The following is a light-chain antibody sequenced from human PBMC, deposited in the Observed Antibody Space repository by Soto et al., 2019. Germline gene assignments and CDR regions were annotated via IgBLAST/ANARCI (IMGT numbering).Light chain of an antibody. CDR1: QSISSY. CDR2: AAS. Sequence: QMTQAPSALSASVGDRVTIACRASQSISSYLNWYQQKPVKAPKLLIYAASSLESGVPSRFSGSGSGTEFTLTISSLQPDDFSTFYCQQYNNYPWTFGQGTKVDIK. V-gene: IGKV1-39*01. CDR3: QQYNNYPWT. J-gene: IGKJ1*01.